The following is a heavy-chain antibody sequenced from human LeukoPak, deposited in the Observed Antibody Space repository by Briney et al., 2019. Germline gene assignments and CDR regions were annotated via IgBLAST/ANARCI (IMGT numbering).Heavy chain of an antibody. Sequence: ASVKVSCKASGYTFTGYYMHWVRQAPGQGLDWMGWINPNSGGTNYAQKFQGRVTMTRDTSISTAYMELSRLRSDDTAVYYCARDSSGWYYWFDPWGQGTLVTVSS. D-gene: IGHD6-19*01. CDR1: GYTFTGYY. J-gene: IGHJ5*02. CDR2: INPNSGGT. CDR3: ARDSSGWYYWFDP. V-gene: IGHV1-2*02.